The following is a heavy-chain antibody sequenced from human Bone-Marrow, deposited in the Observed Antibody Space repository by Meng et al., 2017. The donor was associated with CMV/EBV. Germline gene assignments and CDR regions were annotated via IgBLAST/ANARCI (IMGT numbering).Heavy chain of an antibody. D-gene: IGHD5-18*01. V-gene: IGHV4-30-4*08. CDR2: IYYSGST. Sequence: LRLSCTVSGGSISSGDYCWSWIRQPPGKGLEWIGYIYYSGSTYYNPSLKSRVTISVDTSKNQFSLKLSSVTAADTAVYYCARRGYSYGDGMDVWGQGTTVTVSS. J-gene: IGHJ6*02. CDR3: ARRGYSYGDGMDV. CDR1: GGSISSGDYC.